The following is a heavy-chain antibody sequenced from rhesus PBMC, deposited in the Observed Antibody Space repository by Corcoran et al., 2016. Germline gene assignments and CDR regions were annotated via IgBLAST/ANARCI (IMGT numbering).Heavy chain of an antibody. D-gene: IGHD5-12*01. CDR2: MSNGGGST. Sequence: EVQLVESGGGVAKPGGSLRPSCAASGFTFSDYYMDWVRQAPGKGLEWVSRMSNGGGSTWYTDSVKGRFTISRENAKNTLYCQMNSLRAEDTAVYYCARDDTWSYFDSWGQGVLVTVSS. CDR3: ARDDTWSYFDS. J-gene: IGHJ4*01. V-gene: IGHV3-178*01. CDR1: GFTFSDYY.